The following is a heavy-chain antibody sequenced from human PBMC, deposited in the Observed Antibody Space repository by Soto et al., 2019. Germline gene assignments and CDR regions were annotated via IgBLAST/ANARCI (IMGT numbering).Heavy chain of an antibody. D-gene: IGHD3-22*01. V-gene: IGHV1-46*01. CDR3: ARSPYSSGYYYAIDY. CDR2: INPSGGST. J-gene: IGHJ4*02. CDR1: GYTLIMYY. Sequence: ASVKVSCKASGYTLIMYYIHWMRQAPGQGLEWMEIINPSGGSTTYAQKFQGRVTMTRDTSTSTVYMELSSLRSEDTAVYYCARSPYSSGYYYAIDYWGQGTQVTVSS.